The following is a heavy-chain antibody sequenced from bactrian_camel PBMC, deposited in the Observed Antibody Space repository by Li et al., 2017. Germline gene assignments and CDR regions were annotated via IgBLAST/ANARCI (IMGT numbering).Heavy chain of an antibody. J-gene: IGHJ4*01. D-gene: IGHD1*01. Sequence: HVQLVESGGGSVTAGGSLRLSCAAPGYTNSDYCMGWFRQVPGKEREGIAAINSDGTTSYADSVKGRFTISKDNAKNTLYLQMNSLKPEDTAMYYCAAAMGGWVVAGPMDPDEMHYWGQGTQVTVS. CDR3: AAAMGGWVVAGPMDPDEMHY. V-gene: IGHV3S53*01. CDR1: GYTNSDYC. CDR2: INSDGTT.